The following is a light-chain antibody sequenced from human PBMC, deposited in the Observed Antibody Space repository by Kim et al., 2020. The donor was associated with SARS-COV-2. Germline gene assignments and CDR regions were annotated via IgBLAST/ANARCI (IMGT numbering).Light chain of an antibody. J-gene: IGLJ3*02. CDR1: SGHSSNI. Sequence: QPVLTQSSSASASLGSSVKLTCTLSSGHSSNIIAWHQQQPGKAPRYLMKVEGSGSYNKGSGVPDRFSGSSSGAVRYLTISNLQSEDEADYYCETRDSNTQGVFGGGTQLTVL. CDR3: ETRDSNTQGV. CDR2: VEGSGSY. V-gene: IGLV4-60*03.